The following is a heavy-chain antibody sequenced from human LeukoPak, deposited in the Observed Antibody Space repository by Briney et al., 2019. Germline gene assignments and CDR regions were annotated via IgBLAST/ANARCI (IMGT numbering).Heavy chain of an antibody. CDR1: GYTFTGYY. CDR2: INPNSGGT. Sequence: ASVKVSCKASGYTFTGYYMHWVRQAPGQGLEWMGWINPNSGGTNYAQKFQGRVTMTRDTSISTAYMELSRLRSDDTAVYYCARGQYYDSSGYLSNNFDYWGQGTPVTVSS. V-gene: IGHV1-2*02. J-gene: IGHJ4*02. CDR3: ARGQYYDSSGYLSNNFDY. D-gene: IGHD3-22*01.